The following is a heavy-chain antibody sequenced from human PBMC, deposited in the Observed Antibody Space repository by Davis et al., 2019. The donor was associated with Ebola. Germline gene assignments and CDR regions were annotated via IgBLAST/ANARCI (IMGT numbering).Heavy chain of an antibody. D-gene: IGHD4-17*01. J-gene: IGHJ4*02. V-gene: IGHV3-21*01. CDR2: ISSSSSYI. Sequence: GESLKISCAASGFTFSSYSMNWVRQAPGKGLEWVSSISSSSSYIYYADSVKGRFTISRDNAKNSLYLQMNSLRAEDTAVYYCARGLQMTTVDYWGQGTLVTVSS. CDR3: ARGLQMTTVDY. CDR1: GFTFSSYS.